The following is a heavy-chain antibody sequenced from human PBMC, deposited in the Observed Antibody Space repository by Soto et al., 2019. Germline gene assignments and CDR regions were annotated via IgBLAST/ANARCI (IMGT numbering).Heavy chain of an antibody. J-gene: IGHJ3*02. D-gene: IGHD2-15*01. CDR1: GFTLSTYG. CDR3: ARLYCSASSCYSVGGFDI. V-gene: IGHV3-33*01. CDR2: VWFDGSDK. Sequence: GGSLRLSCAASGFTLSTYGMHWVRQAPGKGLEWVALVWFDGSDKYSSDSVKGRFTISRDNSKNTLYLQMNSLRAEDTAVYYCARLYCSASSCYSVGGFDIWGQGTMVTVSS.